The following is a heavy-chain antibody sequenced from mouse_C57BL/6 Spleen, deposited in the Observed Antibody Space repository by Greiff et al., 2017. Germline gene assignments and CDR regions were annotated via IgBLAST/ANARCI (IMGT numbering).Heavy chain of an antibody. CDR3: ARWDYYGSSYVFDY. J-gene: IGHJ2*01. CDR1: GYTFTSYW. CDR2: IDPSDSYT. V-gene: IGHV1-69*01. Sequence: QVQLQQPGAELVLPGASVQLSCKASGYTFTSYWMHWVKQRPGQGLEWIGEIDPSDSYTNYNQKFKGKSTLTVDKSSSTAYMQLSSLTSEDSAVYYCARWDYYGSSYVFDYWGQGTTLTVSS. D-gene: IGHD1-1*01.